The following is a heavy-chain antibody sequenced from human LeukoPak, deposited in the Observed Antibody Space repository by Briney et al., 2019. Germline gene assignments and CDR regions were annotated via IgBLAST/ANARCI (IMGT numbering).Heavy chain of an antibody. J-gene: IGHJ6*04. V-gene: IGHV3-74*01. CDR3: ARGGMDV. CDR2: INGDGTII. Sequence: GGSLRLSCAASGFTFSSYWMHWVRQAPGKGLVWVSRINGDGTIIVYADSVKGRFTISRDNAKNTVYLQMNSLRAEDTAVYYCARGGMDVWGKGTTVTVSS. CDR1: GFTFSSYW.